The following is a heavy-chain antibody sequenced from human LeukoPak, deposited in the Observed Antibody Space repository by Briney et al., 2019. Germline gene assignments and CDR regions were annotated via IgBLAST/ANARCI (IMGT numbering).Heavy chain of an antibody. Sequence: SETLSLTCTVSGGSISSGGYYWSWIRQHPGKGLEWIGYIYYSGSTYYNPSLKSRVTISVDTSKNQFSLKLSSVTAADTAVYYCARIKRTAGNYYYYYGMDVWGQGTTVIVSS. CDR1: GGSISSGGYY. CDR3: ARIKRTAGNYYYYYGMDV. D-gene: IGHD6-13*01. J-gene: IGHJ6*02. V-gene: IGHV4-31*03. CDR2: IYYSGST.